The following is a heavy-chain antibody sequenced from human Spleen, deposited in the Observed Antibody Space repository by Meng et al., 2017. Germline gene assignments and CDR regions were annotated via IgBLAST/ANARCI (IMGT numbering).Heavy chain of an antibody. CDR1: GGSIGSGGYY. D-gene: IGHD6-13*01. CDR3: ARGVCSSSCYFHNWFDP. V-gene: IGHV4-31*03. J-gene: IGHJ5*02. CDR2: IYYSGST. Sequence: QVQLQESGPGLVKPSQTLSLTCTVSGGSIGSGGYYWSWIRQHPGKGLEWIGYIYYSGSTYYNPSLKSRVTISVDTSKNQFSLKLSSVTAADTAVYYCARGVCSSSCYFHNWFDPWGQGTLVTVFS.